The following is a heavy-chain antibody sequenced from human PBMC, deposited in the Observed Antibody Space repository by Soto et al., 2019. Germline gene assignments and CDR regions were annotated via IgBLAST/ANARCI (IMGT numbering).Heavy chain of an antibody. Sequence: SETLSLTCTVSGYSLSSNTLYWGWIRQPPVKGLEWIGNIDFSGRTSYNPSLRSRVTISADASKKQFSLKLTSVTAADTAIYYCARHGGEGIVITLGEVIPRVAFDSWGQGTVVTVSS. V-gene: IGHV4-39*01. CDR3: ARHGGEGIVITLGEVIPRVAFDS. CDR2: IDFSGRT. J-gene: IGHJ4*02. D-gene: IGHD3-16*01. CDR1: GYSLSSNTLY.